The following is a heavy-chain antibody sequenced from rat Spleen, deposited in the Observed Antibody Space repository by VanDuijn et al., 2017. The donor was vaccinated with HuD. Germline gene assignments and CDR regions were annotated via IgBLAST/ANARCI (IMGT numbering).Heavy chain of an antibody. V-gene: IGHV2-1*01. D-gene: IGHD1-9*01. Sequence: QVQLKESGPGLVQPSQTLSLICTVSGFSLISHSVHWVRQPPGKGLEWMGGIWGDGSTDYNSVLKSRLTINRDTSKSQLYLKMSSLQTEDTATYYCASLTTGIPLDYWYFDFWGPGTMVTVSS. CDR1: GFSLISHS. CDR2: IWGDGST. CDR3: ASLTTGIPLDYWYFDF. J-gene: IGHJ1*01.